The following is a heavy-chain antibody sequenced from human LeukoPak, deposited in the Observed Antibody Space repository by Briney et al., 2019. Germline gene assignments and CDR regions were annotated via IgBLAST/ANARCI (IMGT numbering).Heavy chain of an antibody. D-gene: IGHD2-15*01. J-gene: IGHJ4*02. CDR1: GFTFSSYG. CDR3: AKEGGTPYYFDC. CDR2: ISYDESNK. V-gene: IGHV3-30*18. Sequence: GGSLRLSCAASGFTFSSYGMHWVRQAPGKGLGWVAVISYDESNKYYADSVKGRFTISRDNSKNTLYLQMNSLRPEDTAVYYCAKEGGTPYYFDCWGQGTLVTVSS.